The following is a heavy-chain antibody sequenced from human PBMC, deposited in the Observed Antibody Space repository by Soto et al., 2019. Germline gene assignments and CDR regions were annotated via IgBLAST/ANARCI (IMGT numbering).Heavy chain of an antibody. Sequence: GGSLRLSCAASGFTFSNYAVTWVRQAPGKGLEWVSTISGSGGSTYYADSVKGRFIISRDNSKNTLYLQMNSLRAEDTAVYYCARAQSYDILTGYYRPPTYYYYYGMDVWGQGTTVTVSS. CDR3: ARAQSYDILTGYYRPPTYYYYYGMDV. V-gene: IGHV3-23*01. CDR2: ISGSGGST. J-gene: IGHJ6*02. D-gene: IGHD3-9*01. CDR1: GFTFSNYA.